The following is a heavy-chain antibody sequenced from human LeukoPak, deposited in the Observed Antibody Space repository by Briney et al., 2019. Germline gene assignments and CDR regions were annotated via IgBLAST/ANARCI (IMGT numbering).Heavy chain of an antibody. D-gene: IGHD2-2*01. V-gene: IGHV4-34*01. J-gene: IGHJ3*02. CDR2: INHSGST. CDR1: GGSISSYY. Sequence: PSETLSLTCTVSGGSISSYYWSWIRQPPGKGLEWIGEINHSGSTNYNPSLKSRVTISVDTSKNQFSLKLSSVTAADTAVYYCARDTYCSSTSCYFKPAFDIWGQGTMVTVSS. CDR3: ARDTYCSSTSCYFKPAFDI.